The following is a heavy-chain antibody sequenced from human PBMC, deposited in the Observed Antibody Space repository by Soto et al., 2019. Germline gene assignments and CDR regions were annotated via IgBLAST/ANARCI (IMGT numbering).Heavy chain of an antibody. Sequence: GGSLRLSCAASGFTFSSNAMHWVRQAPGKGLEWVAVIWHDGSNKYYADSVKGRFTISRDNSKNTLYLQMNSLRADDTAVYYCARDPGSWRLDPWGQRTLVPVSS. J-gene: IGHJ5*02. D-gene: IGHD6-13*01. CDR3: ARDPGSWRLDP. V-gene: IGHV3-33*01. CDR2: IWHDGSNK. CDR1: GFTFSSNA.